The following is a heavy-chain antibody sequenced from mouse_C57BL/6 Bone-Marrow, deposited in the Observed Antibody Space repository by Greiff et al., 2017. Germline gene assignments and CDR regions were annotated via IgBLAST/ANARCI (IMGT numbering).Heavy chain of an antibody. V-gene: IGHV1-26*01. CDR1: GYTFTDYY. D-gene: IGHD2-2*01. CDR3: ARQWLPFAY. CDR2: INPNNGGT. Sequence: EVQLQQSGPELVKPGASVKISCRASGYTFTDYYMNWVKQSHGKSLEWIGDINPNNGGTSYNQKFKGKATLTVDKSSSTAYMELRSLTSEDSAVYYCARQWLPFAYWGQGTLVTVSA. J-gene: IGHJ3*01.